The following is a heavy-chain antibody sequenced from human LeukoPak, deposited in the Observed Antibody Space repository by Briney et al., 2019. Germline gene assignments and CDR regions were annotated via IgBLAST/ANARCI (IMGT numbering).Heavy chain of an antibody. CDR3: ARRLRQNLFDP. V-gene: IGHV4-59*08. CDR1: GVSVSSDD. D-gene: IGHD4-17*01. J-gene: IGHJ5*02. CDR2: IYYSGSS. Sequence: KPSETLCLTCTVTGVSVSSDDWSCSRLPPGKGLKWIGYIYYSGSSNYNPSLKSRVTMSVDTSKNQFSLKLTSVTAADTAVYYCARRLRQNLFDPWGQGTLVTVSS.